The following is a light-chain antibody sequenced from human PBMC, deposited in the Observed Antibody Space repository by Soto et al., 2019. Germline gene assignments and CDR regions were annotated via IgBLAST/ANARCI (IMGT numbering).Light chain of an antibody. Sequence: QSVLTQPPSVSAAPGQRVTIFCSGSSSTIGNNYVSWYQQLPGTAPILLIYDNYYRPSGIPDRFSVSKSGTSATLVISGLQTGDEADYYCGTWDSNLDNGVVFGGGTKLTVL. CDR1: SSTIGNNY. CDR2: DNY. CDR3: GTWDSNLDNGVV. J-gene: IGLJ2*01. V-gene: IGLV1-51*01.